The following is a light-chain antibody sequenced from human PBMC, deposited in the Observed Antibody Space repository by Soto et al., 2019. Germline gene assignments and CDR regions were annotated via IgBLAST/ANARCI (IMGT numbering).Light chain of an antibody. J-gene: IGLJ1*01. Sequence: QSVLTQPPSVSAAPGQKGTISCSGSTSNIGNNYVSWYQQLPGTAPKYLIYDNNKRPSGIPDRFSGSKSGTSATLGITGLQTGDEADYYCGTWDTSLGAHVFGTGTKLTVL. CDR3: GTWDTSLGAHV. CDR1: TSNIGNNY. CDR2: DNN. V-gene: IGLV1-51*01.